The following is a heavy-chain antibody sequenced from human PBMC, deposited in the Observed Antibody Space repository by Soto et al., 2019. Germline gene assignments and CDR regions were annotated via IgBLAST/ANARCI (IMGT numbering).Heavy chain of an antibody. V-gene: IGHV1-69*06. Sequence: GAAVKVCCKASGGTFSSYAISWVRQAPGQGLEWMGGIIPIFGTANYAQKFQGRVTITADKSTSTAYMELSSLRSEDTAVYYCARLVDIVAHGLYYHSYATDLCGPGTIVSVSS. J-gene: IGHJ6*02. D-gene: IGHD5-12*01. CDR3: ARLVDIVAHGLYYHSYATDL. CDR1: GGTFSSYA. CDR2: IIPIFGTA.